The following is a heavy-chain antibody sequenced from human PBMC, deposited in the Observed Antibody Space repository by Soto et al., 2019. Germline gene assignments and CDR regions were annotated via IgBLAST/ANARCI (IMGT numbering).Heavy chain of an antibody. CDR1: GYTFTGCY. Sequence: ASVKVSCKASGYTFTGCYRHWVRQAPGQGLEWMGWINPNSGGTNCAQKFQGRVTMTRDTSISTAYMELSRLRSDDTAVYYCARDYYDSSGYYLDYWGQGTLVTVSS. V-gene: IGHV1-2*02. J-gene: IGHJ4*02. CDR2: INPNSGGT. CDR3: ARDYYDSSGYYLDY. D-gene: IGHD3-22*01.